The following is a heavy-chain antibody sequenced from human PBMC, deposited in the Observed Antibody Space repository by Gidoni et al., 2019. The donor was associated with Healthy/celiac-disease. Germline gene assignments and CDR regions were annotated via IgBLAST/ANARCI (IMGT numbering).Heavy chain of an antibody. Sequence: QVQLQESGPGLVKPSGTLSLTSAVSGGSIRSSNWWSWVRQPPGKGLEWIGEIYHSGSTNYNPSLKSRVTISVDKAKNQFSLKLSSVTAADTAVYYCASDDSSSHSPLDYWGQGTLVTVSS. V-gene: IGHV4-4*02. CDR3: ASDDSSSHSPLDY. D-gene: IGHD6-13*01. J-gene: IGHJ4*02. CDR2: IYHSGST. CDR1: GGSIRSSNW.